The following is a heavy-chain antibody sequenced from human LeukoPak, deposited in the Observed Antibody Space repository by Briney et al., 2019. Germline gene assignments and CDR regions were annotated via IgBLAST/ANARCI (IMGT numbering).Heavy chain of an antibody. CDR1: GFTFSGSA. D-gene: IGHD3-22*01. V-gene: IGHV3-73*01. CDR3: TSRPYYYDSSGYTGGDYYGMDV. Sequence: PGGSLKLSCAASGFTFSGSAMHWVRQASGKGLEWVGRIRSKANSYATAYAASVKGRLTISRDDSKNTAYLQMNSLKTEDTAVYYCTSRPYYYDSSGYTGGDYYGMDVWGQGTTVTVSS. CDR2: IRSKANSYAT. J-gene: IGHJ6*02.